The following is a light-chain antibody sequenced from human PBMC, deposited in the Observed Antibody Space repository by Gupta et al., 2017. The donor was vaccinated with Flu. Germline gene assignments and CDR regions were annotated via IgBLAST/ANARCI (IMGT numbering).Light chain of an antibody. J-gene: IGLJ3*02. CDR3: QIWDSDDYHPL. V-gene: IGLV3-21*02. CDR2: DDT. Sequence: SYVLIQPRSVSVDPGPTASLPCRGNNIGGKTVHWYQQKPAQAPVLFFYDDTDRPSGIPERFSGSNSGTTATLTISRVEAGDEADYLCQIWDSDDYHPLFGGGTKLTVL. CDR1: NIGGKT.